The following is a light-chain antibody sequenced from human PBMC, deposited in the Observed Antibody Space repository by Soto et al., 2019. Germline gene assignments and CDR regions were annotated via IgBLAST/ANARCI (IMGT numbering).Light chain of an antibody. V-gene: IGLV2-14*03. J-gene: IGLJ2*01. Sequence: QSALTQPASVSGSPGQSIAISCSGTRSDVGGYEYVSWYQQHPAKVPKLLIYDVNNRPSGVSTRFSGSKSGNTASLTISGLQAEDEAFYYCSSYSSSSTSVLFGAGTKDTVL. CDR1: RSDVGGYEY. CDR2: DVN. CDR3: SSYSSSSTSVL.